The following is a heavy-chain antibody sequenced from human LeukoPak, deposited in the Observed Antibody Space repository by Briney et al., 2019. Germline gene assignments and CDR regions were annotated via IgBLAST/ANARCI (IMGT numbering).Heavy chain of an antibody. CDR3: ASWYYYGSGSYRDSYYYYMDA. D-gene: IGHD3-10*01. V-gene: IGHV4-61*02. Sequence: SATLSLTCTVSSGSISSDSYYWPWIRQPAGKGLEWIGRIYTSGTTNYNPSLKSRVTMAVDTSKNQFSLKLSSVTAADTAVYYCASWYYYGSGSYRDSYYYYMDAWGKGTTVTVSS. CDR1: SGSISSDSYY. CDR2: IYTSGTT. J-gene: IGHJ6*03.